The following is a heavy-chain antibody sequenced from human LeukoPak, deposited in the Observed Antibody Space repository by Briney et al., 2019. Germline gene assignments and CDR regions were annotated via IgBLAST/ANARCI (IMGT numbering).Heavy chain of an antibody. Sequence: SETLSLTCAVYGGSFSGYYWSWIRQPPGKGLEWIGEINHSGSTNYNPSLKSRVTISVDTSKNQFFLKLSSVTAADTAVYYCARGGYDYVWGSYRLRSFDYWGQGTLVTVSS. J-gene: IGHJ4*02. CDR2: INHSGST. V-gene: IGHV4-34*01. CDR1: GGSFSGYY. CDR3: ARGGYDYVWGSYRLRSFDY. D-gene: IGHD3-16*02.